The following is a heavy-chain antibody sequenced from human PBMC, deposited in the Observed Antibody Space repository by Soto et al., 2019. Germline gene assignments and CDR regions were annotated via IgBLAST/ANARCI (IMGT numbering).Heavy chain of an antibody. CDR3: AASIFYYGMDV. J-gene: IGHJ6*02. CDR1: GFTFTNYW. CDR2: IYPGDSDT. Sequence: GESLKISCKGSGFTFTNYWIGWVRQMPGKGLEWMGIIYPGDSDTKYNPSFQGQVTISADKSITTTYLQWSSLKASDTAIYYCAASIFYYGMDVWGQGTTVTVSS. V-gene: IGHV5-51*01.